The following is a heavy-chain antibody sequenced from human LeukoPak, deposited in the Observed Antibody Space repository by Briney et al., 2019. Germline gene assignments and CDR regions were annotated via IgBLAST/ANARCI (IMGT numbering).Heavy chain of an antibody. CDR3: AKDLGAYCSSTSCYPNAFDI. J-gene: IGHJ3*02. CDR1: GFTFSSYG. CDR2: IRYDGSNK. Sequence: PGRSLRLSCAASGFTFSSYGMHWVRQAPGKGLEWVAFIRYDGSNKYYADSVKGRFTISRDNSKNTLYLQMNSLRAEDTAVYYCAKDLGAYCSSTSCYPNAFDIWGQGTMVTVSS. D-gene: IGHD2-2*01. V-gene: IGHV3-30*02.